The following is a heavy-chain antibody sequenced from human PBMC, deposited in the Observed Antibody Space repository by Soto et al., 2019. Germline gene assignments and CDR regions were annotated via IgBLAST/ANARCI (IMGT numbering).Heavy chain of an antibody. V-gene: IGHV1-69*02. CDR1: GSTFRNYP. Sequence: QVQLVQSGTEVKKPGSSVKISCKASGSTFRNYPINRVRQAPGKGLEWMGSICPLTDIPDYAQNFQARLTISADKSTSTAYMELSSLTSDDTAMYFCARGPLAVLNYFESWGQGTLVTVSS. J-gene: IGHJ4*02. CDR2: ICPLTDIP. CDR3: ARGPLAVLNYFES. D-gene: IGHD2-15*01.